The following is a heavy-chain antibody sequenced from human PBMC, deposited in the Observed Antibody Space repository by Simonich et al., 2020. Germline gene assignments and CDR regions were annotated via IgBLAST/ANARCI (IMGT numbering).Heavy chain of an antibody. Sequence: QVQLVQSGAEVKKPGASVKVSCKASGYTFNSYDINWVGQSTGQGHEVMGRINTNSGKKSYAKKFQGRVTITRNTAISTAYMELSSLRSEDTAVYYCARTYRGSYYYFDYWGQGTLVTVSS. CDR2: INTNSGKK. D-gene: IGHD1-26*01. CDR1: GYTFNSYD. CDR3: ARTYRGSYYYFDY. V-gene: IGHV1-8*03. J-gene: IGHJ4*02.